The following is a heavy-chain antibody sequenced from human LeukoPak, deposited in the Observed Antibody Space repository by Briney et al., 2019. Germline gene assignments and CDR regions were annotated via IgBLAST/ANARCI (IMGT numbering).Heavy chain of an antibody. CDR2: INSDGSDT. CDR1: GFTFSSFW. J-gene: IGHJ3*02. CDR3: ARGGSPPEALGDAFDI. D-gene: IGHD1-26*01. Sequence: QPGGPLTLPCAASGFTFSSFWMHWVRQSPGRGLVRVSRINSDGSDTRYADSVKGRFTISRDNAKNTLSLQMNSLRVEDTAVYFCARGGSPPEALGDAFDIWGQGTMVTVSS. V-gene: IGHV3-74*01.